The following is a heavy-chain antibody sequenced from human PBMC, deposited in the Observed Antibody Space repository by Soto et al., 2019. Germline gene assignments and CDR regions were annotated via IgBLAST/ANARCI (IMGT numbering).Heavy chain of an antibody. Sequence: EVQLLESGGGLVQPGGSLRLSCEASGFTFSSYAMSWDRQAPGKGQEWVSGTSGTGGSTYYADSVKGRLTISRDNSKKTLYLQMNSLRAEDTALYYCARGEGFSDSTGYSSPHAMDVWGQGTTVTVSS. CDR1: GFTFSSYA. CDR2: TSGTGGST. J-gene: IGHJ6*02. D-gene: IGHD3-22*01. V-gene: IGHV3-23*01. CDR3: ARGEGFSDSTGYSSPHAMDV.